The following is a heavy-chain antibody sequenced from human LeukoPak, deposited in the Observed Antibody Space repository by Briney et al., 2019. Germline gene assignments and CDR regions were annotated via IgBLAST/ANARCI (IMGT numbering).Heavy chain of an antibody. CDR2: IIPIFGTA. V-gene: IGHV1-69*13. Sequence: SVKVSCKAPGGTFSSYAISWVRQAPGQGLEWMGGIIPIFGTANYAQKFQGRVTITADESTSTAYMELSSLRSEDTAVYYCAREIADYYYGMDVWGQGTTVTVSS. CDR1: GGTFSSYA. CDR3: AREIADYYYGMDV. J-gene: IGHJ6*02.